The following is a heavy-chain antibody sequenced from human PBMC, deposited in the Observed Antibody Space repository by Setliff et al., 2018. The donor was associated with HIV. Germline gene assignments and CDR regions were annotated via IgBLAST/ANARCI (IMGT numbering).Heavy chain of an antibody. V-gene: IGHV4-34*01. CDR1: GGSFSGYY. Sequence: ASETLSLTCAVYGGSFSGYYWSWIRQPPGKGLEWIGEINHSGSTNYNPSLKSRVTISVDTSKNQFSLRLSSVTAADTAVYYCSRGGYYYGSGSSFNYYGMDVWGKGTTVTVSS. D-gene: IGHD3-10*01. CDR2: INHSGST. CDR3: SRGGYYYGSGSSFNYYGMDV. J-gene: IGHJ6*04.